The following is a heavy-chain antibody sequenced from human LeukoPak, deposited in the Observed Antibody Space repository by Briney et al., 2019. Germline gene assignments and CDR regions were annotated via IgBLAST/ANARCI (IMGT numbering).Heavy chain of an antibody. J-gene: IGHJ4*02. V-gene: IGHV5-51*01. CDR3: ARKGAYYDSSGHIDY. Sequence: GESLKISCMGSGYSFTNYWIAWVRQMPGKGLEWMGIIYPGDSDTRYSPSFQGQVTISADKSINTAYLQWSSLKASDSAMYYCARKGAYYDSSGHIDYWGQGTLVTVSS. CDR1: GYSFTNYW. D-gene: IGHD3-22*01. CDR2: IYPGDSDT.